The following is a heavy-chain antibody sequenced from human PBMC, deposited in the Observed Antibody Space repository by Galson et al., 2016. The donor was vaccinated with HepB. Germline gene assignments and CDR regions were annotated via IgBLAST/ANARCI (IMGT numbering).Heavy chain of an antibody. Sequence: SLRLSCAASGFTFDDYTMHWVRQAPGKGLEWLSLINWNGGSMNYADSVKGRFTISRDNSKNSLYLQMNGLRPEDSALYYCVKDLEGHQNDMDVWGPGTTVIVSS. D-gene: IGHD3-3*01. CDR1: GFTFDDYT. V-gene: IGHV3-43*01. CDR2: INWNGGSM. CDR3: VKDLEGHQNDMDV. J-gene: IGHJ6*02.